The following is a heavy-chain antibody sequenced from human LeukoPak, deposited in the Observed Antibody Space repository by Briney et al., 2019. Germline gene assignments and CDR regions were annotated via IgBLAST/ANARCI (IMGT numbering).Heavy chain of an antibody. Sequence: PSETLSLTCAVYGGSFSGYYWSWIRQPPGKGLEWIGEINHSGSTNYNPSLKSRVTISVDASKNQFSLKLSSVTAADTAVYYCARETTIAVAGYYYYYGMDVWGQGTTVTVSS. CDR2: INHSGST. V-gene: IGHV4-34*01. J-gene: IGHJ6*02. CDR1: GGSFSGYY. D-gene: IGHD6-19*01. CDR3: ARETTIAVAGYYYYYGMDV.